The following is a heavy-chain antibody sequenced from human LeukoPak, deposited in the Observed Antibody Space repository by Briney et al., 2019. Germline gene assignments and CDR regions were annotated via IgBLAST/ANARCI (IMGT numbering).Heavy chain of an antibody. Sequence: ASVKVSCKASGYTFTGYHMHWVRQAPGQGLEWMGWINPNTGDTNYAQKSQGRVTMTRDTSIDTAYMELSRLKTDDTAVYYCARNTNYFGSGNSFDYWGQGTLVTVSS. V-gene: IGHV1-2*02. D-gene: IGHD3-10*01. CDR2: INPNTGDT. CDR3: ARNTNYFGSGNSFDY. J-gene: IGHJ4*02. CDR1: GYTFTGYH.